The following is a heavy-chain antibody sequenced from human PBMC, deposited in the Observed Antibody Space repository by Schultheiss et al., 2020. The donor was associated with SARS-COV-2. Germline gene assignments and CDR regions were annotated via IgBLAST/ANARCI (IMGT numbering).Heavy chain of an antibody. Sequence: SETLSLTCTVSGGSISRGSYYWTWVRQPAGKGLEWIGRIYTSGSTNYNPSLKSRVTMSVDTSKNQFSLRLNSVTAADTAVYYCARRDNYYGSGSYNNWFDPWGQGTLVTVSS. CDR3: ARRDNYYGSGSYNNWFDP. D-gene: IGHD3-10*01. CDR2: IYTSGST. J-gene: IGHJ5*02. CDR1: GGSISRGSYY. V-gene: IGHV4-61*02.